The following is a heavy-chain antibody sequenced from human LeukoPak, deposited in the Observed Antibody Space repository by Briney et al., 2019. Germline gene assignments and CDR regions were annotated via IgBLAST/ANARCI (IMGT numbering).Heavy chain of an antibody. V-gene: IGHV3-30*18. D-gene: IGHD3-9*01. CDR2: ISYDGSNK. Sequence: PGRSLRLSCAASGFTFSSYGMHWVRQAPGKGLEWVALISYDGSNKYYTDSVKGRFTISRDNSKNTLYLQMNSLRADDTAVYYCAKDIILAGSASRLEYWGQGNLVTVSS. CDR1: GFTFSSYG. CDR3: AKDIILAGSASRLEY. J-gene: IGHJ4*02.